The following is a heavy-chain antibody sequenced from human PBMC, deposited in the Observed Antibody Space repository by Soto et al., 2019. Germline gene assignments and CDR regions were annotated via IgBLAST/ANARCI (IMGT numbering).Heavy chain of an antibody. J-gene: IGHJ6*04. D-gene: IGHD2-15*01. V-gene: IGHV3-66*01. CDR3: ARDDVLCDGGRCYGVTLDV. CDR2: IQSGGPT. Sequence: GGSLRLSCAASGFTVSSKYMSWVRQAPGKGLEWVSLIQSGGPTYYADSVKGRFTISRDTSENTLHLQMDSLRAKDTAVYYCARDDVLCDGGRCYGVTLDVWGKGTTVTVSS. CDR1: GFTVSSKY.